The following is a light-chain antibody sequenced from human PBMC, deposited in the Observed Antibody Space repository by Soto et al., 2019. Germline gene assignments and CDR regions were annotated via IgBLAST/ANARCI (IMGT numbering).Light chain of an antibody. J-gene: IGKJ1*01. CDR1: QSVSSSY. V-gene: IGKV3-20*01. Sequence: EIVLTQSPGTLSLSPEERATLSCIASQSVSSSYLAWYQQKAGQAPRLFIYAASSRATGIPDRFSGGGYGTDFTLTISRLETEDFAVYYCQQCGSSPWTFGQGTKVDIK. CDR3: QQCGSSPWT. CDR2: AAS.